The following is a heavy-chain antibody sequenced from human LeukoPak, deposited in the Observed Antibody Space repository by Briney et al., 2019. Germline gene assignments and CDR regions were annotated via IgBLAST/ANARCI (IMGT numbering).Heavy chain of an antibody. D-gene: IGHD3-22*01. CDR1: GFTFSNAW. J-gene: IGHJ4*02. CDR3: TTDFRDYYDSSGYYYSGFDY. Sequence: PGGSLRLSCAASGFTFSNAWMSWVRQAPGKGLEWVGRIKSKTDGGTTDYAAPVKGRFTISRDDSKNTLYLQMNSLKTEDTAVYYCTTDFRDYYDSSGYYYSGFDYWGQGTLVTVSS. CDR2: IKSKTDGGTT. V-gene: IGHV3-15*01.